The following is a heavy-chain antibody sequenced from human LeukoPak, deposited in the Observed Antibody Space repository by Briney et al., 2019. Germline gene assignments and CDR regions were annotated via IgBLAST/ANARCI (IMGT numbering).Heavy chain of an antibody. V-gene: IGHV3-48*01. CDR1: GFTFSSYS. Sequence: PGGSLRLSCAASGFTFSSYSMNWVRQAPGKGLERVSYISSSSSTIYYADSVKGRFTISRDNAKNSLYLQMNSLRAEDTAVYYCARTLSPGVRSKDYWGQGTLVTVSS. D-gene: IGHD3-10*01. CDR3: ARTLSPGVRSKDY. J-gene: IGHJ4*02. CDR2: ISSSSSTI.